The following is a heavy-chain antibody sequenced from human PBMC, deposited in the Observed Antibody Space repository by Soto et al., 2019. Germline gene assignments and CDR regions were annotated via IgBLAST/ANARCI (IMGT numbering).Heavy chain of an antibody. CDR1: GFTFSSYA. J-gene: IGHJ6*02. Sequence: GGALRRSCAASGFTFSSYAMHWVRQAPGKGLEWVAVISYDGSNKYYADSVKGRFTISRDNSKNTLYLQMNSLRAEDTAVYYCARLQRPKTGYYGMDVWGQGTTVTVSS. D-gene: IGHD6-25*01. V-gene: IGHV3-30-3*01. CDR2: ISYDGSNK. CDR3: ARLQRPKTGYYGMDV.